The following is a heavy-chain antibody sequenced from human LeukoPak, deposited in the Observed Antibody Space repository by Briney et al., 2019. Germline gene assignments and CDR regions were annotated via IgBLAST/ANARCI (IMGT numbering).Heavy chain of an antibody. CDR2: IYYSGST. D-gene: IGHD1-26*01. CDR3: ASILGATRSFDY. CDR1: GGSFSGYY. J-gene: IGHJ4*02. V-gene: IGHV4-59*13. Sequence: SETLSLTCAVYGGSFSGYYWSWIRQPPGKGLEWIGYIYYSGSTNYNPSLKSRVTISVDTSKNQFSLKLSSVTAADTAVYYCASILGATRSFDYWGQGTLVTVSS.